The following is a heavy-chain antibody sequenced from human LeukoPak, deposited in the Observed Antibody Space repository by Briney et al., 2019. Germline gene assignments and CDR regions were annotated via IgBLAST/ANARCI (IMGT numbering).Heavy chain of an antibody. Sequence: SETLSLTCAVYGGSFTSYFWSWIRQPPGKGLEWIGEINQSGATNYNPSLKSRVTISRDTPKNQFSLRLSSVTAADTAVYYCARVPKYFDLWGRGTLVTVSS. CDR3: ARVPKYFDL. CDR2: INQSGAT. CDR1: GGSFTSYF. J-gene: IGHJ2*01. V-gene: IGHV4-34*01.